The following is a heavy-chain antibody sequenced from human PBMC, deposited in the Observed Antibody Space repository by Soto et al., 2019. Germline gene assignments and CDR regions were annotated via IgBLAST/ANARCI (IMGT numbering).Heavy chain of an antibody. Sequence: SETLSLTCTVSGGSINSYYWSWIRQPPGKGLEWIGYIYYSGSTNYNPSLKSRVTISVDTSKNQFSLKLSSVTAADTAVYYCARRYGPGFDYWGQGSLVPVSS. CDR3: ARRYGPGFDY. CDR1: GGSINSYY. D-gene: IGHD4-17*01. J-gene: IGHJ4*02. CDR2: IYYSGST. V-gene: IGHV4-59*08.